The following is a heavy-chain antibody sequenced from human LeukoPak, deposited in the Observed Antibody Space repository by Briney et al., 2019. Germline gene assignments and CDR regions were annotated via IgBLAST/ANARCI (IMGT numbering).Heavy chain of an antibody. CDR1: GGSISSYY. V-gene: IGHV4-4*07. Sequence: KASETLSLTCTVSGGSISSYYWSWIRQPAGKGLEWIGRIYTSGSTNYNPSLKSRVTMSVDTSKNQFSLKLSSVTAADTAVYYCAGHPYYYGSGSSDYWGQGTLVTVSS. J-gene: IGHJ4*02. CDR3: AGHPYYYGSGSSDY. D-gene: IGHD3-10*01. CDR2: IYTSGST.